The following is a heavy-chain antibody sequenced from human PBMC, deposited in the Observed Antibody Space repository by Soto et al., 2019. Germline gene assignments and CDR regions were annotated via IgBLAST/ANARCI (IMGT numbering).Heavy chain of an antibody. V-gene: IGHV1-46*01. CDR3: ARDGCITATCAGGGNWFDP. CDR2: INPSGGRT. CDR1: GYTFTTYY. Sequence: QVQLVQSGAEVKKPGASVKVSCKASGYTFTTYYMHWVRQAPGQGLEWMGIINPSGGRTTYAQNFQGRVTMTRDTSTSTVYMELSSLRSEDTAVYYCARDGCITATCAGGGNWFDPWGKGTPVTVSS. J-gene: IGHJ5*02. D-gene: IGHD3-10*01.